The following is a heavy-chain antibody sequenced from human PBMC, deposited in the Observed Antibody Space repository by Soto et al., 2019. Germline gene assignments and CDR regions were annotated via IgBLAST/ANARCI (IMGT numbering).Heavy chain of an antibody. J-gene: IGHJ6*04. CDR2: IRGSGGLT. V-gene: IGHV3-23*01. D-gene: IGHD2-2*03. Sequence: GGSLRLSCAASGFTFATYAMTWVRQAPGQGLEWVSGIRGSGGLTYYADSVRGRFTISRDNSKNTLFLQMNSLRAEDTALYFCAKGGYCSSASCYMDVWGKGTTVTVSS. CDR1: GFTFATYA. CDR3: AKGGYCSSASCYMDV.